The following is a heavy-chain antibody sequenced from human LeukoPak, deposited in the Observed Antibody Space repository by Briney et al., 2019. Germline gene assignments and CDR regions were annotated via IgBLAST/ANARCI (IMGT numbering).Heavy chain of an antibody. J-gene: IGHJ4*02. V-gene: IGHV3-74*01. CDR2: ISSDGSRV. Sequence: PGGSLRLSCAASGFTFSDYWMHWVRQAPGKGLGWVSRISSDGSRVTYADSVKGRFTISRDNAKNTLYLQMNSLRAEHTAVYYCARSFFSYFDYWGQGTLVTVSS. CDR1: GFTFSDYW. CDR3: ARSFFSYFDY. D-gene: IGHD2/OR15-2a*01.